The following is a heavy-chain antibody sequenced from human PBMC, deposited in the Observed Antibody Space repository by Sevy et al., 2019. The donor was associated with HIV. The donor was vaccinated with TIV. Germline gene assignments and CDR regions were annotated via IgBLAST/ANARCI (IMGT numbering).Heavy chain of an antibody. Sequence: VRSLRLSCAASGFPFSNFAMSWVRQATGKGLQLVSTLIGGSSRTYYADSVTGRFISSRDNSRNTLYLQMNSLRAEDTAIYYRAKRRVQTGLSGGGANYGMDVCGRGTTVTVSS. CDR3: AKRRVQTGLSGGGANYGMDV. D-gene: IGHD2-8*02. CDR2: LIGGSSRT. CDR1: GFPFSNFA. J-gene: IGHJ6*02. V-gene: IGHV3-23*01.